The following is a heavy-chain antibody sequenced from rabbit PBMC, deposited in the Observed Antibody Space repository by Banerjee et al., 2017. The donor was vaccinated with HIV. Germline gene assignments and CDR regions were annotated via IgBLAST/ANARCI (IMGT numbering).Heavy chain of an antibody. J-gene: IGHJ3*01. Sequence: ANSVKGRFTISSDNAQNTVFLQMTSLTASDTATYFCVRGDYYIPYTRLDLWGQGTLVTVS. V-gene: IGHV1S64*01. D-gene: IGHD1-1*01. CDR3: VRGDYYIPYTRLDL.